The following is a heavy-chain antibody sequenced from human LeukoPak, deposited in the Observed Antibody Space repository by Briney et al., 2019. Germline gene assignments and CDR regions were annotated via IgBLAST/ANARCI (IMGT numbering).Heavy chain of an antibody. CDR3: ARDRPVVCSSTTCYPRFDY. CDR1: GFTFSSYW. CDR2: INSDGSST. J-gene: IGHJ4*02. Sequence: GGFLRLSCAASGFTFSSYWMHWVRQAPGKGLVWVSRINSDGSSTSYADSVKGRFTISRDNAKNTLYVQMNSLRAEDTAVYYCARDRPVVCSSTTCYPRFDYWGQGSLVTVSS. V-gene: IGHV3-74*01. D-gene: IGHD2-2*01.